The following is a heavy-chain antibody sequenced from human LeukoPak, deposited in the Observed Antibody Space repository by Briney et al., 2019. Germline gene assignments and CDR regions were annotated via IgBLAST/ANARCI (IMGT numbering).Heavy chain of an antibody. J-gene: IGHJ6*03. D-gene: IGHD5-18*01. CDR1: GFTFSSYD. CDR2: ISGSGGST. V-gene: IGHV3-23*01. CDR3: ARRVTVDSYYYMDV. Sequence: GGSLRLSCAASGFTFSSYDMSWVRQAPGKGLEWVSAISGSGGSTYYADSVKGRFTISRDNAKNSLYLQMNSLRAEDTALYYCARRVTVDSYYYMDVWGKGTTVTVSS.